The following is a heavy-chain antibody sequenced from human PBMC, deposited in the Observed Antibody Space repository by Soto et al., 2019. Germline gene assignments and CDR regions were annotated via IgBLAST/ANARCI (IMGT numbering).Heavy chain of an antibody. Sequence: PGGSLRLSCAASGFIFSNFGTHWVRQAPGKGLEWVAVIWYDGSNEHYADSVKGRFTISKDNSKNTLYLQMNSLRAEDTAMYYCARDDIPGVAVSTYGMDVWGQGTTVTVYS. J-gene: IGHJ6*02. CDR1: GFIFSNFG. CDR2: IWYDGSNE. V-gene: IGHV3-33*01. CDR3: ARDDIPGVAVSTYGMDV. D-gene: IGHD6-19*01.